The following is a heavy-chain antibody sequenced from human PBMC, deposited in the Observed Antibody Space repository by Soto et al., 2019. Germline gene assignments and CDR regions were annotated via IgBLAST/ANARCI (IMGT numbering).Heavy chain of an antibody. CDR2: ISSSSSYI. J-gene: IGHJ6*02. Sequence: GGSLRLSCAASGFTFSSYSMNWVRQAQGKGLEWVSSISSSSSYIYYADSVKGRFTISRDNAKNSLYLQMNSLRAEDTAVYYCARDNSSSGIDVWGQGTTVTVSS. CDR3: ARDNSSSGIDV. D-gene: IGHD2-21*01. CDR1: GFTFSSYS. V-gene: IGHV3-21*01.